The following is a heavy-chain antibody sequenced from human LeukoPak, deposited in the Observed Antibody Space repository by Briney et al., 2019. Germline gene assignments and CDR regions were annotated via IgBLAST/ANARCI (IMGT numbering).Heavy chain of an antibody. D-gene: IGHD3-22*01. CDR3: AKGGSFYYDTSGYLY. CDR2: ISGSGGST. V-gene: IGHV3-23*01. Sequence: PGGSLRLSCAASGFTFSSYAMSWVRQAPGKGLEWVSAISGSGGSTYYADSVKGRFTISRDNSRNTLYLQMNSLRAEDTAVYYCAKGGSFYYDTSGYLYWGQGTLVTLSS. CDR1: GFTFSSYA. J-gene: IGHJ4*02.